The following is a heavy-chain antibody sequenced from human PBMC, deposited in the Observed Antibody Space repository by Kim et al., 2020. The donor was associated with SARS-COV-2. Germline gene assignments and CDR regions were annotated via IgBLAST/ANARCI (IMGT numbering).Heavy chain of an antibody. CDR1: GGSFSGYY. D-gene: IGHD4-17*01. CDR3: ARGLSYGSRLYYYMDV. V-gene: IGHV4-34*01. Sequence: SETLSLTCAVYGGSFSGYYWSWIRQPPGKGLEWIGEINHSGSTNYNPSLKSRVTISVDTSKNQFSLKLSSVTAADTAVYYCARGLSYGSRLYYYMDVWGKGTTVTVSS. CDR2: INHSGST. J-gene: IGHJ6*03.